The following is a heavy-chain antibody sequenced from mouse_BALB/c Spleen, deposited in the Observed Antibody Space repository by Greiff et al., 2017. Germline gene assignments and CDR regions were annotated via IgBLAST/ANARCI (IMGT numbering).Heavy chain of an antibody. Sequence: EVKLVESGPGLVKPSQSLSLTCTVTGYSITSDYAWNWIRQFPGNKLEWMGYISYSGSTSYNPSLKSRISITRDTSKNQFFLQLNSVTTEDTATYYCARRGAGPYAMDYWGQGTSVTVSS. CDR1: GYSITSDYA. D-gene: IGHD3-3*01. J-gene: IGHJ4*01. CDR2: ISYSGST. CDR3: ARRGAGPYAMDY. V-gene: IGHV3-2*02.